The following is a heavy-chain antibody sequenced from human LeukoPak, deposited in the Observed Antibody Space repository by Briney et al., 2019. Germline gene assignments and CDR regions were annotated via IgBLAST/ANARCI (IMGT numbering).Heavy chain of an antibody. CDR2: IKQDGSEK. CDR1: GFTFSSYW. V-gene: IGHV3-7*01. Sequence: PWGSLRLSCAASGFTFSSYWMSWVRQVPGKGLEWVANIKQDGSEKYYVDSVKGRFTISRDNAKKSLYLQMNSLRAEDTAVYYCARDSAGFDYWGQGTLVTVSS. CDR3: ARDSAGFDY. D-gene: IGHD6-13*01. J-gene: IGHJ4*02.